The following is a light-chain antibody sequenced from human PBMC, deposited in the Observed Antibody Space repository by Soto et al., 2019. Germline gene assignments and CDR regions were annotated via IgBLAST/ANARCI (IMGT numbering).Light chain of an antibody. CDR2: GAS. CDR1: QSISNY. CDR3: QQSYATPRT. V-gene: IGKV1-39*01. J-gene: IGKJ1*01. Sequence: DLQMTQSPSSLSASVGDRVTITCRASQSISNYLNWYQQKPGKAPKLLIYGASSLQSGVPSRFSGSGSGTDFTLNISSLQPEDFATYYCQQSYATPRTFGQGTKVEIK.